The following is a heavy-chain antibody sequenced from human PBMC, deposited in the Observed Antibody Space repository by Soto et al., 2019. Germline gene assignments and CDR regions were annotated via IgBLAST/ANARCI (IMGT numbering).Heavy chain of an antibody. CDR1: GFTFSSYS. CDR3: ARGAALDYFDY. Sequence: EVQLVESGGGLVKPGGSLRLSCAASGFTFSSYSMNWVRQAPGKGLEWVSSISSSSSYIYYADSVKGRFTISRDNAKNSLYLQMNSLRAEDTAVYYCARGAALDYFDYWGQGTLVIVSS. J-gene: IGHJ4*02. CDR2: ISSSSSYI. D-gene: IGHD6-13*01. V-gene: IGHV3-21*01.